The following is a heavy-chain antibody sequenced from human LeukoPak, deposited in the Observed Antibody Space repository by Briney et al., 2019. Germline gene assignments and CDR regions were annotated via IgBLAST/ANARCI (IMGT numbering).Heavy chain of an antibody. CDR1: GFTFSSYS. D-gene: IGHD6-25*01. J-gene: IGHJ4*02. V-gene: IGHV3-48*02. CDR2: ITTGSSNI. Sequence: PGGSLRLSCAASGFTFSSYSMNCGRQAPGNGLEWVSLITTGSSNIFYADSVRGRFPISRDNDKNSLYLEMSGLRDEDTAVYYCARVRSGYYSDYWGQGTLVTVSS. CDR3: ARVRSGYYSDY.